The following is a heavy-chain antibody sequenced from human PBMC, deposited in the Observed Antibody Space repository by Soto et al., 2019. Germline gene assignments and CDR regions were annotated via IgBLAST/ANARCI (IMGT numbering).Heavy chain of an antibody. CDR2: IDYSGST. Sequence: QVQLQESGPGLVKPSETLSLTCTVSGDSVRSGIYYWSWIRQPPGKRLELIGFIDYSGSTNHNPSLESRVTISIDTSKNQFSLKLKSVTAADTAVYYCARVGYHSSDYLSKWFDPWGQGTLVTVSS. CDR3: ARVGYHSSDYLSKWFDP. J-gene: IGHJ5*02. V-gene: IGHV4-61*01. CDR1: GDSVRSGIYY. D-gene: IGHD3-22*01.